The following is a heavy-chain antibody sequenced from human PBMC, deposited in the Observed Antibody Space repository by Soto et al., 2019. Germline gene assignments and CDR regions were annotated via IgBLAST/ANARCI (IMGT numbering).Heavy chain of an antibody. V-gene: IGHV4-39*01. J-gene: IGHJ5*02. CDR2: IYYSGST. CDR3: ARGSGNWFDP. D-gene: IGHD3-10*01. CDR1: GGSISSSSYY. Sequence: SETLSLTCTVSGGSISSSSYYWGWIRQPPGRGLEWIGSIYYSGSTYYNPSLKSRVTISVDTSKNQFSLKLSSVTAADTAVYYCARGSGNWFDPWGQGTLVTVSS.